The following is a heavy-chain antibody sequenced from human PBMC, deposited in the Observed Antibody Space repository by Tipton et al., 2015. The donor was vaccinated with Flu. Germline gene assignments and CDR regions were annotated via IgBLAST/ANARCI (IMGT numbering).Heavy chain of an antibody. CDR1: GYSIRSSYY. V-gene: IGHV4-38-2*01. J-gene: IGHJ4*02. D-gene: IGHD3-10*02. CDR2: IYHSGTT. Sequence: LSLTCSVSGYSIRSSYYWGWARRPPREGLEWIGTIYHSGTTYYNPSLKSRLTISVNTSKNQFSLKLRSVTAADTAVYYCARHTGDSVRGVIDYWGQETLVTVSS. CDR3: ARHTGDSVRGVIDY.